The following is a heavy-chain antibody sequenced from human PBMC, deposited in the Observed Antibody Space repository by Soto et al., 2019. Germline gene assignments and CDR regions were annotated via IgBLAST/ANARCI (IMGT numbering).Heavy chain of an antibody. Sequence: SETLSLTCTVSGGSVSSYYWSWIRQPPGKGLEWIGYMYYSGSTNYNSSLKSRVTISVDTSKNQFSLKLSSVTAADTAVYYCARHGGITMVRGVLFAFDIWGQETMVTVSS. CDR1: GGSVSSYY. CDR2: MYYSGST. D-gene: IGHD3-10*01. J-gene: IGHJ3*02. V-gene: IGHV4-59*08. CDR3: ARHGGITMVRGVLFAFDI.